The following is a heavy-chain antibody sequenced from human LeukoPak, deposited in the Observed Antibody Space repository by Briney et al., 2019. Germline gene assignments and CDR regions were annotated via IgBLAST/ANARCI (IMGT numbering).Heavy chain of an antibody. Sequence: PGGSLRLSCAASGFTFSSYSMNWVRQAPGEGLDWVSFISSSSNIIHYADSVKGRFTISRDDAKNSVYLEMNSLRAEDTAVYYCARGDSTGTNLDFWGQGTLVTVSS. J-gene: IGHJ4*02. CDR2: ISSSSNII. CDR1: GFTFSSYS. V-gene: IGHV3-48*04. CDR3: ARGDSTGTNLDF. D-gene: IGHD1-1*01.